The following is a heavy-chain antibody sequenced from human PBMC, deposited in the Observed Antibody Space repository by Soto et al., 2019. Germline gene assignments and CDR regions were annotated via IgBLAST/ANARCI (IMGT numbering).Heavy chain of an antibody. CDR1: GYTFTSYD. CDR2: MNPNSGNT. V-gene: IGHV1-8*01. Sequence: ASVKVSCKASGYTFTSYDINWVRQATGQGLEWMGWMNPNSGNTGYAQKFQGRVTMTRNTSISTAYMELSSLRSEDTAVYYCARIRDRNYYYYYYMDVWGKGTTVTVSS. J-gene: IGHJ6*03. CDR3: ARIRDRNYYYYYYMDV.